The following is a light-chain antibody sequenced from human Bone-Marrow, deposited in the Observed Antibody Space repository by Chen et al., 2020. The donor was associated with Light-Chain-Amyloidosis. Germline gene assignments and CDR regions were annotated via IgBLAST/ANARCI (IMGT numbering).Light chain of an antibody. CDR3: QVWDRSSDRPV. Sequence: SYVLTQPSSVSVAPGQTATIACGGNNIGSTSVHWYQQTPGQAPLLVVYDDSDRPSGIPERLSGSTSGHTATLTISRVEAGDEADFYCQVWDRSSDRPVFGGGTTLPVL. CDR2: DDS. J-gene: IGLJ3*02. CDR1: NIGSTS. V-gene: IGLV3-21*02.